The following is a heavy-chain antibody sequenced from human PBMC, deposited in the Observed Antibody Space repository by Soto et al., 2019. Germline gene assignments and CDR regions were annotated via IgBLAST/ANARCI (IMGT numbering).Heavy chain of an antibody. V-gene: IGHV4-4*07. Sequence: SQTLSLTCTVSGAFISGYYWSWIRQPAGKGLEWIGRIYTRGSTKYSPSLKSRATMSVDTSKKQFSLKLNSVTAADTAVYYCARESTVAGTDNWFDSSGQGTLVTVSS. CDR1: GAFISGYY. D-gene: IGHD6-13*01. J-gene: IGHJ5*01. CDR2: IYTRGST. CDR3: ARESTVAGTDNWFDS.